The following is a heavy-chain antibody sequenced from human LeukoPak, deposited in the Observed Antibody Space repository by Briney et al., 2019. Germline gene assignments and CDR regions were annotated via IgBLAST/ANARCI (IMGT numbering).Heavy chain of an antibody. V-gene: IGHV4-59*01. J-gene: IGHJ4*02. D-gene: IGHD3-22*01. CDR2: IYSGGST. Sequence: SETLSLTRTVSGGSISSYYWSWIRQPPGKGLEWIGYIYSGGSTNYNPSLKSRVTISVDTSKNQFSLKLSSVTAADTAVYYCARPHGGSGYYPFDYWGQGTLLTVSS. CDR1: GGSISSYY. CDR3: ARPHGGSGYYPFDY.